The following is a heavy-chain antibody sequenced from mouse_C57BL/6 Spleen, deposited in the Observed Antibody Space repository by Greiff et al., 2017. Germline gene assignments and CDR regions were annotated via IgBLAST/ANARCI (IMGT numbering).Heavy chain of an antibody. Sequence: QVQLQQSGPGLVQPSQSLSITCTVSGFSLTSYGVHWVRQPPGKGLEWLGVIWSGGSTDYNAAFISRLSISKDNSKGQVFFKMNSLQADDTAIYYCAKNNDGYYGNAMDYWGQGTSVTVSS. CDR3: AKNNDGYYGNAMDY. CDR2: IWSGGST. CDR1: GFSLTSYG. J-gene: IGHJ4*01. D-gene: IGHD2-3*01. V-gene: IGHV2-4*01.